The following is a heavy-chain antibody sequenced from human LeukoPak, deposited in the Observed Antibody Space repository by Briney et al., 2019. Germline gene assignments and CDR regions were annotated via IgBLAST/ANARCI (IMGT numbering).Heavy chain of an antibody. Sequence: GGSLRLSCAASGFTVISNYMSWVRQAPGKGLEWVSVIYSGGSTYYADSVKGRFTISRDNSKNTLYLQMNSLRAEDTAVYYCAREQLGLGGMAVWGQGATVTVSS. D-gene: IGHD6-6*01. V-gene: IGHV3-53*01. CDR1: GFTVISNY. CDR3: AREQLGLGGMAV. CDR2: IYSGGST. J-gene: IGHJ6*02.